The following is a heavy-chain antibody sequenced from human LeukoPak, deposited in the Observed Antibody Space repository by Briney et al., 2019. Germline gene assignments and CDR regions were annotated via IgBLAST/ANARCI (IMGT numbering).Heavy chain of an antibody. V-gene: IGHV3-74*01. CDR3: ARDRKSGESSEIDF. D-gene: IGHD3-10*01. J-gene: IGHJ4*02. Sequence: GGSLRLSCAASGFTFSHYWVHWVRQAPGKGLVWVSRINRDGSTTNYADSVKGRFTVSRDNAKNTLNLQMNSLRAEDTAVYYCARDRKSGESSEIDFWGQGTLVTVSS. CDR1: GFTFSHYW. CDR2: INRDGSTT.